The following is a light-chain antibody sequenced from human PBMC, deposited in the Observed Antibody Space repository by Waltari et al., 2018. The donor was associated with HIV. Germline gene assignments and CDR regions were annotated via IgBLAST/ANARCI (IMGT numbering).Light chain of an antibody. CDR3: QSYHSCLRVGV. Sequence: QSVLTQPPSVSGAPGQRVTISCTGSSSNIGAGYDVHWYQQFPGTAPNLLIYDDSNRPSGVPDRFSGSKSGTSASLASTGLQAEDEADYYCQSYHSCLRVGVFGGGTKLTVL. CDR2: DDS. V-gene: IGLV1-40*01. CDR1: SSNIGAGYD. J-gene: IGLJ3*02.